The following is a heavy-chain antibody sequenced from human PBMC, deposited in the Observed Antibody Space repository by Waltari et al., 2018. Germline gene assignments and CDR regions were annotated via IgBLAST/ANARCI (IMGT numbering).Heavy chain of an antibody. D-gene: IGHD2-15*01. CDR1: GDSMSSTDV. CDR2: VRRSGRT. Sequence: QLQLQESGPGLVKPSGTLSLTCGVSGDSMSSTDVWNWVRQPPGKGLEWIGQVRRSGRTNSNPSFAGRVTVAMDTYNNHFSLRLTSATAADTAVYFCARDRGRGLYLDSWGPGILVTVSP. CDR3: ARDRGRGLYLDS. V-gene: IGHV4-4*02. J-gene: IGHJ4*02.